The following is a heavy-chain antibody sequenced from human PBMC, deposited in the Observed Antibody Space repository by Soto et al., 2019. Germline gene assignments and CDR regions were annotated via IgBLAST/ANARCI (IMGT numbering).Heavy chain of an antibody. V-gene: IGHV3-30*18. D-gene: IGHD3-9*01. CDR3: AKDRFQAEYYDILTGYYRQDFYYYYYGMDV. J-gene: IGHJ6*02. Sequence: QVQLVESGGGVVQPGRSLRLSCAASGFTFSSYGMHWVRQAPGKGLEWVAVISYDGSNKYYADSVKGRFTISRDNSKNTLYLQMNSLRAEDTAVYYCAKDRFQAEYYDILTGYYRQDFYYYYYGMDVWGQGTTVTVSS. CDR1: GFTFSSYG. CDR2: ISYDGSNK.